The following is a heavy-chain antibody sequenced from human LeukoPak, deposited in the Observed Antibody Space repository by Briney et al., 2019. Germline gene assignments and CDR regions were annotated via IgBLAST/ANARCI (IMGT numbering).Heavy chain of an antibody. CDR1: GFTFSSYA. CDR3: AKEQFFRYFDRNGYYFDH. D-gene: IGHD3-9*01. CDR2: IRVSDDTT. J-gene: IGHJ4*02. Sequence: HPGGTLRLSYAAAGFTFSSYAMNWVRQAPGKGLEWVSGIRVSDDTTYYADSGKGRRFTVSSDNSKNTLYLQMNRVRAEDTDVYYCAKEQFFRYFDRNGYYFDHWGQGTLHRLL. V-gene: IGHV3-23*01.